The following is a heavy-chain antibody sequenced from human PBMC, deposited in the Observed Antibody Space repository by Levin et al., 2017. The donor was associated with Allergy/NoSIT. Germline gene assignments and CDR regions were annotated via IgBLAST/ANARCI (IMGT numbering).Heavy chain of an antibody. J-gene: IGHJ6*03. CDR2: GFYSGTT. Sequence: SETLSLTCTVSGGSINSYHWSWVRQPPGKGLEWIGNGFYSGTTNYNPSLNSRVSISVDMSKNQLSLRLNSVTTADTAVYYCARDVLAAPYYYIMDVWGKGTTVTVSS. D-gene: IGHD6-25*01. V-gene: IGHV4-59*01. CDR1: GGSINSYH. CDR3: ARDVLAAPYYYIMDV.